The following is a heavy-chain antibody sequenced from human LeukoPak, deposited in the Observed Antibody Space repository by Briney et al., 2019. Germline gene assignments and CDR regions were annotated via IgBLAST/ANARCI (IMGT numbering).Heavy chain of an antibody. CDR3: ATARDNYDISGFSALED. J-gene: IGHJ4*02. V-gene: IGHV3-33*08. CDR1: GFTFRNYG. D-gene: IGHD3-22*01. CDR2: IWYDGSNK. Sequence: GGSLRLSCAASGFTFRNYGMHWVRQAPGKGLDWVAVIWYDGSNKNYADSVKGRFTISRDNSKNTLYLLMDSLRAEDTGVYYCATARDNYDISGFSALEDWGQGTLVTVSS.